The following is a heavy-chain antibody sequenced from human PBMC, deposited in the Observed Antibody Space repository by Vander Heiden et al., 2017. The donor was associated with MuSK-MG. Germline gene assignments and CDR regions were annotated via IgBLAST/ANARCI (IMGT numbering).Heavy chain of an antibody. V-gene: IGHV3-53*01. CDR2: IYSGGST. D-gene: IGHD2-2*01. CDR3: ARGGSSSDFDY. Sequence: LEWVSVIYSGGSTYYADSVKGRFTISRDNSKNTLYLQMNSLRAEDTAVYYCARGGSSSDFDYWGQGTLGTVAA. J-gene: IGHJ4*02.